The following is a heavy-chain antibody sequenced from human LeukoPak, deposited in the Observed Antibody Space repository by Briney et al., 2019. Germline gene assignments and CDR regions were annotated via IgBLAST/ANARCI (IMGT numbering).Heavy chain of an antibody. CDR1: GFSFSTYS. Sequence: GGSLRLSCAASGFSFSTYSMNWVRQAPGKGLEWVSYVSFSSTTIYYADSVKGRFTISRDNAKNSLYLQMNSLRAEDTAVYYCARAKELLWFGEPWGQGTLVTVSS. J-gene: IGHJ5*02. CDR2: VSFSSTTI. D-gene: IGHD3-10*01. CDR3: ARAKELLWFGEP. V-gene: IGHV3-48*01.